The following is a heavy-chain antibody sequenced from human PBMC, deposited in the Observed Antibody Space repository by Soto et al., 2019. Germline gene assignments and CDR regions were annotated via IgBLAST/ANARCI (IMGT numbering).Heavy chain of an antibody. CDR2: VHYSGIT. Sequence: QVQLQESGPGLVKPSETLSLTCTVSGGSISRYYWTWIRQPPGKGLEWIGYVHYSGITSYNPSLKCRVTISADTSKNQFSLNVTSVAAADTAVYYCARVVAASLDYWGQGALVTVSS. J-gene: IGHJ4*02. D-gene: IGHD6-19*01. CDR3: ARVVAASLDY. CDR1: GGSISRYY. V-gene: IGHV4-59*01.